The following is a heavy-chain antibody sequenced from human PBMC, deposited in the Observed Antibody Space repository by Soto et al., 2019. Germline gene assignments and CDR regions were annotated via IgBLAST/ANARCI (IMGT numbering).Heavy chain of an antibody. J-gene: IGHJ4*02. CDR2: ISHDGSHK. CDR3: ARAPAPDYGGVGDY. V-gene: IGHV3-30-3*01. CDR1: GFTFSSYT. D-gene: IGHD4-17*01. Sequence: QPGGSLRLSCAASGFTFSSYTIHWVRQAPGKGLEWVAVISHDGSHKYYAEFVKGRFTISRDNSKNTVYLQTNSLRAEDTAVYYCARAPAPDYGGVGDYWGQGTLVTVSS.